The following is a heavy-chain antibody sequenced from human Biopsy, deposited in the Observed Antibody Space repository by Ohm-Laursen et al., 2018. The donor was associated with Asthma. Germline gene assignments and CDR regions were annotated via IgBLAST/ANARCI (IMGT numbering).Heavy chain of an antibody. CDR1: GFTFSSYS. J-gene: IGHJ4*02. Sequence: GSLRLSCAASGFTFSSYSMHWVRQAPGRGPEYVSFIATDGSNKFYADSMKGRFTVSRDNSKHTLYLHMTGLRADDTGVYYCVKDHSAGYYYFDDWGQGAQVTVSS. CDR2: IATDGSNK. D-gene: IGHD2-21*01. CDR3: VKDHSAGYYYFDD. V-gene: IGHV3-64D*08.